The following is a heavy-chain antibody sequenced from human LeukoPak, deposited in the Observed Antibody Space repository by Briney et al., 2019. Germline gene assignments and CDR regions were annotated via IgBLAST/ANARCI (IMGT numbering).Heavy chain of an antibody. CDR1: GGSLSSYF. Sequence: SETLSLTCTVSGGSLSSYFCSWVRQPPGKGLEWLGDVSTTGSTNYNPSLTSRVTISVDTSKNQFSLKPSSVTAADTAVYYCARHPTYYHAMDVWSKGTTVTVSS. J-gene: IGHJ6*04. V-gene: IGHV4-4*09. CDR3: ARHPTYYHAMDV. CDR2: VSTTGST.